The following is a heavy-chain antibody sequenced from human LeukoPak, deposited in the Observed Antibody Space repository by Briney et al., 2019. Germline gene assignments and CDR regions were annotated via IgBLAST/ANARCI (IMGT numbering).Heavy chain of an antibody. CDR1: GYTFTGYY. V-gene: IGHV1-2*02. J-gene: IGHJ4*02. Sequence: ASVKVSCKASGYTFTGYYMHWVRQAPGQGLEWMGWINPNSGGTNYAQKFQGRVTMTRDTSISTAYMELSRLRSDDTAVYYCARAVYGSGKRGTDYWRQGTLVTVSS. CDR2: INPNSGGT. CDR3: ARAVYGSGKRGTDY. D-gene: IGHD3-10*01.